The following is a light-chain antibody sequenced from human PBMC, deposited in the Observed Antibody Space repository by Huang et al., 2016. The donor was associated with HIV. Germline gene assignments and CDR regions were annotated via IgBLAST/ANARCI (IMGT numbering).Light chain of an antibody. V-gene: IGKV2-28*01. Sequence: DIVMTQSPLSLPVTPGEPASISCRSSQSLLQSNGYNYVDWYLQKPGQSPQLLIDLGSNRASGVPDRFSGSGSGTAFTLKISRVEAEDVGVYYCMQTLQTPLTFGGGTKVEIK. CDR2: LGS. CDR3: MQTLQTPLT. CDR1: QSLLQSNGYNY. J-gene: IGKJ4*01.